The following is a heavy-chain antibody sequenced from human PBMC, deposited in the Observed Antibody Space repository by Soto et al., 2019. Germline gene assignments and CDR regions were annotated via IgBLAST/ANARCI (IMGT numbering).Heavy chain of an antibody. CDR3: ATVEAGTYPFDP. CDR2: FDPEDGET. CDR1: GYTLTELS. Sequence: ASVKVSCKVSGYTLTELSMHWVRQAPGKGLEWMGGFDPEDGETIYAQKFQGRVTMTEDTSTDTAYMELSSLRSEDTAVYYCATVEAGTYPFDPWGQGTLVTVSS. D-gene: IGHD1-1*01. J-gene: IGHJ5*02. V-gene: IGHV1-24*01.